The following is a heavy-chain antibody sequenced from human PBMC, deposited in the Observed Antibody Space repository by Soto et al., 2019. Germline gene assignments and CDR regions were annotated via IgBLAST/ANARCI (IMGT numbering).Heavy chain of an antibody. V-gene: IGHV4-59*08. J-gene: IGHJ6*02. CDR1: GGSISSNY. CDR2: VYNSGST. Sequence: PSEALSLTCTVSGGSISSNYWTWIRQPPGKGLEWIGYVYNSGSTNYNPSLKSRVTISEDTSKSQFSLKVNPLTAADNAMYYCARPRDSGRYRHGMVVWCQGASVTVFS. CDR3: ARPRDSGRYRHGMVV. D-gene: IGHD1-26*01.